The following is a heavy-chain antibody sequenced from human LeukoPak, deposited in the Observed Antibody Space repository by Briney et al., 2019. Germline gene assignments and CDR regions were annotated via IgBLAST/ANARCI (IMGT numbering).Heavy chain of an antibody. J-gene: IGHJ5*02. CDR1: GFTFDDYG. CDR3: ARGSGSYSP. D-gene: IGHD1-26*01. V-gene: IGHV4-38-2*01. CDR2: IYHSGST. Sequence: GSLRLSCAASGFTFDDYGMNWVRQVPGKGLEWIGSIYHSGSTYYNPSLKSRVTISVDTSKNQFSLKLSSVTAADTAVYYCARGSGSYSPWGQGTLVTVSS.